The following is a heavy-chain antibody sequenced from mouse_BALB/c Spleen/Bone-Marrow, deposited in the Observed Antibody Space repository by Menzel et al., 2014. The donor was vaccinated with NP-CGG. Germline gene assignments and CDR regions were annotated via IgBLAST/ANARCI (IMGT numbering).Heavy chain of an antibody. Sequence: EVKLVESGPGLVKPSQTVSLTCTVTGISITTGNYRWSWIRQFPGNKLERIGYIYYSGTITYNPSLTSRTTITRDTSKNQFFLEMNSLTAEDTATYYCARYGNYLDYWGQGTTLTVSS. CDR1: GISITTGNYR. CDR3: ARYGNYLDY. J-gene: IGHJ2*01. D-gene: IGHD2-1*01. CDR2: IYYSGTI. V-gene: IGHV3-5*02.